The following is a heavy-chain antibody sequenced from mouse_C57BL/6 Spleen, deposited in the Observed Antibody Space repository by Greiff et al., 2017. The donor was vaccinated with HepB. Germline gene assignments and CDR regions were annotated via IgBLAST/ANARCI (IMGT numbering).Heavy chain of an antibody. CDR3: ARSWYGSNYAMDY. Sequence: VQLQQSGAELVRPGSSVKMSCKTSGSTFTSYGINWVKQRPGKGLEWIGYIYIGNGYTEYNEKFKGKATLTSDTSCSTAYMQLSSLTSEDYAIYFCARSWYGSNYAMDYWGQGTSVTVSS. CDR1: GSTFTSYG. J-gene: IGHJ4*01. V-gene: IGHV1-58*01. D-gene: IGHD1-1*01. CDR2: IYIGNGYT.